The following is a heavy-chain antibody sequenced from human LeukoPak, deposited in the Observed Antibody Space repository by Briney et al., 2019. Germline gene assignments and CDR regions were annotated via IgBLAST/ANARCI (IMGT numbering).Heavy chain of an antibody. CDR2: ISVSSGST. Sequence: GGSLRLSCAASGFTFSSYAMCWVPQAPGKGLGWVSAISVSSGSTYYAGSVKGRFAISRDNSKNTLYMQMHSLRAENTAVYYCAKAGAPNCSGGSCYSSHYWGQGTLVTVSS. CDR1: GFTFSSYA. D-gene: IGHD2-15*01. CDR3: AKAGAPNCSGGSCYSSHY. J-gene: IGHJ4*02. V-gene: IGHV3-23*01.